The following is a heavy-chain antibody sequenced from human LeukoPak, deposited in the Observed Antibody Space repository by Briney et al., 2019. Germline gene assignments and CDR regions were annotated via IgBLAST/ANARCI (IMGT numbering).Heavy chain of an antibody. Sequence: GASVKVSCKASGYTFTSYGISWVRQAPGQGLEWMGIIYPGDSDTRYSPSFQGQVTISADKSISTAYLQWSSLKASDTAMYYCARQSEGLDVWGQGTTVTVSS. J-gene: IGHJ6*02. CDR2: IYPGDSDT. CDR1: GYTFTSYG. V-gene: IGHV5-51*01. CDR3: ARQSEGLDV.